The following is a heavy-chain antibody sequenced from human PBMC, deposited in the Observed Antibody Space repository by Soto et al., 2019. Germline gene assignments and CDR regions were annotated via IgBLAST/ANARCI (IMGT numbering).Heavy chain of an antibody. Sequence: SETLSLTCTVSGGSISSYYWSWIRQPPGKGLEWIGYIYYSGSTNYNPSLKSRVTMTRDTSTSTVYMELSSLRSEDTAVYYCAREGDSSGYWGYWGQGTLVTVSS. V-gene: IGHV4-59*01. CDR2: IYYSGST. D-gene: IGHD3-22*01. CDR3: AREGDSSGYWGY. CDR1: GGSISSYY. J-gene: IGHJ4*02.